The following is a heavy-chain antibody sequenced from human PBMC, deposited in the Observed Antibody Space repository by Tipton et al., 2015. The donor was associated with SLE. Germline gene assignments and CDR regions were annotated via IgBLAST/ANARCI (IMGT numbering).Heavy chain of an antibody. J-gene: IGHJ4*02. CDR1: GGSISSHY. CDR3: ARRRGSSWYEDYFDY. Sequence: TLSLTCTVSGGSISSHYWSWIRRPPGKALEWIAYINYSGSTNYNPSFKSRVTMSVDTSKNQFSLKLSSVTAADTAVYYCARRRGSSWYEDYFDYWGQGTLVTVSS. CDR2: INYSGST. D-gene: IGHD6-13*01. V-gene: IGHV4-59*11.